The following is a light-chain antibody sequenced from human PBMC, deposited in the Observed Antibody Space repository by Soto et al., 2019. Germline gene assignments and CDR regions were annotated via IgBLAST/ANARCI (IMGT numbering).Light chain of an antibody. J-gene: IGLJ2*01. CDR1: SSDVGGYNY. V-gene: IGLV2-14*01. CDR2: DVS. CDR3: TSYTSSSSV. Sequence: QSALTQPASVSGSPGQSITISCTGTSSDVGGYNYVSWYQQHPGKAPKLMIYDVSNRPSGVSNRFSGSKSGNTASLTISGLPAEDGAYYYCTSYTSSSSVFGGGTKLTVL.